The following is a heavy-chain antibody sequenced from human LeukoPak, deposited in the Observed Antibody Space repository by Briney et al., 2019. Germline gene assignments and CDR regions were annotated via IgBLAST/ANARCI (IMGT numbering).Heavy chain of an antibody. D-gene: IGHD2-2*01. Sequence: SETLSLTCAVYGGSFSRYYWSWIRQPPGKGLEWIGVINHSEYINFNPSLKSRVTISVDTSKNQFSLKLSSVTAADTAVYYCARGNGYCSSTSCPHWFGPWGQGTLVTVPS. CDR3: ARGNGYCSSTSCPHWFGP. V-gene: IGHV4-34*01. CDR2: INHSEYI. J-gene: IGHJ5*02. CDR1: GGSFSRYY.